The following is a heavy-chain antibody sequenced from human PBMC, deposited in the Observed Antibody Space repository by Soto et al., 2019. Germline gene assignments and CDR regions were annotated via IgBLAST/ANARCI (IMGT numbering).Heavy chain of an antibody. D-gene: IGHD3-22*01. CDR2: INHSGST. CDR3: ARGTYYYDSSGYYSEGDFDY. Sequence: PXETLSLTCAVYGGSFSGYDWSWIRQPPGKGLEWIGEINHSGSTNYNPSLKSRVTISVDTSKNQFSLKLSSVTAADTAVYYCARGTYYYDSSGYYSEGDFDYWGQGTLVTVSS. J-gene: IGHJ4*02. V-gene: IGHV4-34*01. CDR1: GGSFSGYD.